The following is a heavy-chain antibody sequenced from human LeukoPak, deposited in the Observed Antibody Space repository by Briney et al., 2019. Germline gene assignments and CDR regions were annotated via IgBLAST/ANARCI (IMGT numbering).Heavy chain of an antibody. CDR2: IYEGGGR. V-gene: IGHV3-53*01. CDR1: EFTVSDSY. D-gene: IGHD5-18*01. CDR3: ARVDTVSGILV. J-gene: IGHJ4*02. Sequence: GGSLRLSCAASEFTVSDSYMTWVRQAPGKGLEWVSVIYEGGGRYYGDSVKGRFTISKDNFENTVYLQMNSLRADDTAVYYCARVDTVSGILVWGQGTLVTVSS.